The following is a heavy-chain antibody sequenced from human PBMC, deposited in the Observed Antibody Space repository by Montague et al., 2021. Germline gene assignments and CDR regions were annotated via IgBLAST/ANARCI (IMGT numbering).Heavy chain of an antibody. J-gene: IGHJ5*02. D-gene: IGHD3-22*01. Sequence: SLRLSCAASGFTFSTFPMHWVRQAPGMGLEWVALISHDGSNKYYADSVRGRFTVSRDNSKNTLYLQTSSLRADDTAVYYCARWRVYYDSSGYAAWGRGTLVTVSS. CDR1: GFTFSTFP. CDR2: ISHDGSNK. V-gene: IGHV3-30-3*01. CDR3: ARWRVYYDSSGYAA.